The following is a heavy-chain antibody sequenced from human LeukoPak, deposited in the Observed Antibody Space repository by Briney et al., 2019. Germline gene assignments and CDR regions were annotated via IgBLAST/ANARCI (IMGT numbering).Heavy chain of an antibody. CDR1: GFTFSNYW. CDR3: ARKTGTTGEAFDY. J-gene: IGHJ4*02. D-gene: IGHD1-1*01. V-gene: IGHV3-7*03. Sequence: GGSLRLSCAASGFTFSNYWMSWVRRAPGEGLEWVANIKEDGSEKYHVDSVKGRFTISRDNARNSVYLQMNSLRAEDTAVYYCARKTGTTGEAFDYWGQGTLVTVSS. CDR2: IKEDGSEK.